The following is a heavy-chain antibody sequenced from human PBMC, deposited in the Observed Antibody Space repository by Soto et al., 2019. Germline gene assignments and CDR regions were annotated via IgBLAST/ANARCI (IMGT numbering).Heavy chain of an antibody. CDR2: IYYSGST. V-gene: IGHV4-59*01. D-gene: IGHD4-4*01. CDR3: ARARVRDDAFDI. CDR1: GGSISSYY. J-gene: IGHJ3*02. Sequence: QVQLQESGPGLVKPSETLSLTCTVSGGSISSYYWSWIRQPPGKGLEWIGYIYYSGSTNYNPSLKSRVTISVDTSKNQFSLKLSAVTAADTAVDYCARARVRDDAFDIWGQGTMVTVSS.